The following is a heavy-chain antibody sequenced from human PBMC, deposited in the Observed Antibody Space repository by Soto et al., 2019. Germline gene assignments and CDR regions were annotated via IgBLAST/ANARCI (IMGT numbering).Heavy chain of an antibody. V-gene: IGHV3-23*01. J-gene: IGHJ4*02. Sequence: PGGSLRLSCAASGFTFSSYAMSWVRQDTGKGLEWVSAISGSGGSTYYADSVKGRFTISRDNSKNTLYLQMNSLRAEDTAVYYCAKVPGGIAVAGTGYYFDYWGQGTLVTVSS. D-gene: IGHD6-19*01. CDR2: ISGSGGST. CDR1: GFTFSSYA. CDR3: AKVPGGIAVAGTGYYFDY.